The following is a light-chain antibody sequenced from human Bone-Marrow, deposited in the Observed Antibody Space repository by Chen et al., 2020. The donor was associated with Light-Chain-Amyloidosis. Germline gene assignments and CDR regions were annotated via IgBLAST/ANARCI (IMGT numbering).Light chain of an antibody. J-gene: IGLJ3*02. CDR3: QSADSSDTYVV. CDR2: KDS. V-gene: IGLV3-25*03. CDR1: ALPMQY. Sequence: YDLPQPPSVSVSPAQTSSIPCSGDALPMQYTYWYQRKPGQAPVLVIFKDSERPSGIPERFSGSSSGTTVTLTISGVQAEDEADYYCQSADSSDTYVVFGGGTQLTVL.